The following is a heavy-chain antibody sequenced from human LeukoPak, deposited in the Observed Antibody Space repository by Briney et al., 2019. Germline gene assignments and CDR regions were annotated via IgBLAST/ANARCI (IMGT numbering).Heavy chain of an antibody. CDR2: IYHSGST. Sequence: SETLSLTCTVSGYSISSGYYWGWIRHPPGKGLEWIGSIYHSGSTYYNPSLKSRVTISVDTSKNQFSLKLSSVTAADTAVYYCARDQPYMDVWGKGTTVTVSS. J-gene: IGHJ6*03. CDR3: ARDQPYMDV. V-gene: IGHV4-38-2*02. CDR1: GYSISSGYY.